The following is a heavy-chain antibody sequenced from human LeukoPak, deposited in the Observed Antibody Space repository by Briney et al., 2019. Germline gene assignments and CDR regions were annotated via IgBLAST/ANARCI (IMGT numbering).Heavy chain of an antibody. CDR3: AKVGVVVVAAADY. CDR1: EFTFSIYA. Sequence: QSGGSLRLSCAASEFTFSIYAMSWVRQAPGKGLEWVSAISGSGGSTYYADSVKGRFTISRDNSKNTLYLQMNSLRAEDTAVYYCAKVGVVVVAAADYWGQGTLVTVSS. J-gene: IGHJ4*02. V-gene: IGHV3-23*01. D-gene: IGHD2-15*01. CDR2: ISGSGGST.